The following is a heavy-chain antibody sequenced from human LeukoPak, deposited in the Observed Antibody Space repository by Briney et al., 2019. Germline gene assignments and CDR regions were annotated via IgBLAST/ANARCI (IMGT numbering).Heavy chain of an antibody. CDR3: ARDYYDSLDYYYYMDV. D-gene: IGHD3-22*01. CDR1: GGSFSGYY. CDR2: INHSGST. J-gene: IGHJ6*03. Sequence: SETLSLTCAVYGGSFSGYYWSWIRQPPGKGLEWIGEINHSGSTNYNPSLKSRVTISVDTSKNQFSLKLSSVTAADTAVYYCARDYYDSLDYYYYMDVWGKGTTVTVSS. V-gene: IGHV4-34*01.